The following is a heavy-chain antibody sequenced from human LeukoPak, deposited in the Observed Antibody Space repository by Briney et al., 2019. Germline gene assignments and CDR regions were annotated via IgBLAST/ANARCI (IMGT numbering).Heavy chain of an antibody. V-gene: IGHV4-38-2*02. J-gene: IGHJ4*02. CDR1: GYSISSGYY. CDR2: IYYSGST. Sequence: SETLSLTCTVSGYSISSGYYWGWIRQPPGKGLEWIGSIYYSGSTYYNPSLKSRVTISVDTSKNQFSLKLSSVTAADTAVYYCAREDGSGSYDGYWGQGTLVTVSS. D-gene: IGHD3-10*01. CDR3: AREDGSGSYDGY.